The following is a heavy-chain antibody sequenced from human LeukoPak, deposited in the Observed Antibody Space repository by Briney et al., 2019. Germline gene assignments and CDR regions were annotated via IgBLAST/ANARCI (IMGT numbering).Heavy chain of an antibody. J-gene: IGHJ4*02. CDR1: GGSFSGYY. D-gene: IGHD6-13*01. Sequence: SETLSLTCAVYGGSFSGYYWSWIRQPPGKGLEWIGEINHSGSTNYNPSLKSRVTISVDTSKDQFSLKLSSVTAADTAVYYCARVAPGIAAPDYWGQGTLVTVSS. CDR3: ARVAPGIAAPDY. V-gene: IGHV4-34*01. CDR2: INHSGST.